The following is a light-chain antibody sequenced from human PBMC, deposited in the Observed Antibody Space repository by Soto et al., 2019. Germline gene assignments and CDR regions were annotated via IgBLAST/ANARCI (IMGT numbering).Light chain of an antibody. CDR2: GAS. V-gene: IGKV3-15*01. CDR3: QQYNNWRT. Sequence: EIVMTQSPATLSVSPGERATLSCRASQSVSSNLAWYPQKPGQAPRLLIYGASTRATGIPARFSRSGSGTEFTLTISSLQSEDFAVYYCQQYNNWRTFGQGTKVEIK. CDR1: QSVSSN. J-gene: IGKJ1*01.